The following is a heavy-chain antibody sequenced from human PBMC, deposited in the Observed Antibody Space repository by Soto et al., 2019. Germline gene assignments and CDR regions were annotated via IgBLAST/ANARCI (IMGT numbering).Heavy chain of an antibody. J-gene: IGHJ6*02. CDR2: IYPGDSDT. CDR1: GYSFTSYW. CDR3: ARRADNWNYGAFAYHYGMDV. Sequence: PGESLKISCKGSGYSFTSYWIGCVRQMPGKGLEWMGIIYPGDSDTRYSPSFQGQVTISADKSISTAYLQWSSLKASDTATYYCARRADNWNYGAFAYHYGMDVWGQGTTVTV. D-gene: IGHD1-7*01. V-gene: IGHV5-51*01.